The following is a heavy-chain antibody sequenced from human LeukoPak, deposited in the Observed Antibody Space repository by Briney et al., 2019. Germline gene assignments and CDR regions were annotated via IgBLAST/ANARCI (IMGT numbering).Heavy chain of an antibody. J-gene: IGHJ6*03. Sequence: GSSVKVSCKASGYTFTNYGITWVRQAPGQGLEWMGWISAYDGNTKYAQKLQGRVTMTTDTSTGAAYMELRSLRSDDTAVYYCARSGCSSTSCYSFYYYYYMDVWGKGTTVTVSS. CDR3: ARSGCSSTSCYSFYYYYYMDV. D-gene: IGHD2-2*02. V-gene: IGHV1-18*01. CDR2: ISAYDGNT. CDR1: GYTFTNYG.